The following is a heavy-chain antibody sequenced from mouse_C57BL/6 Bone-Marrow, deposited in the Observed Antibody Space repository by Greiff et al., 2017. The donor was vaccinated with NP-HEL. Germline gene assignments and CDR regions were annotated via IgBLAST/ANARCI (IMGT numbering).Heavy chain of an antibody. CDR2: ISSGGSYT. D-gene: IGHD2-1*01. Sequence: EVMLVESGGDLVKPGGSLKLSCAASGFTFSSYGMSWVRQTPDKRLEWVATISSGGSYTYSPDSVKGRFTISRDNAKNTLYLQMSSLKSEDTAMYYCAHLPRGFAYWGQGTLVTVSA. V-gene: IGHV5-6*02. CDR3: AHLPRGFAY. J-gene: IGHJ3*01. CDR1: GFTFSSYG.